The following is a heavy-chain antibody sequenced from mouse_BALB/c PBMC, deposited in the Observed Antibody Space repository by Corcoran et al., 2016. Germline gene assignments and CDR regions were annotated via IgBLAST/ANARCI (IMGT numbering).Heavy chain of an antibody. V-gene: IGHV9-1*02. CDR3: ARDYGSSYCWFAY. CDR2: INTNTGEP. CDR1: GYTFTNYG. Sequence: QIQLVQSGPELKKPGETVKISCKASGYTFTNYGMNWVKQAPGKGLKWMGWINTNTGEPTYADDFKGRFAFSLEISATTAYLQINNLKNEDMATYFCARDYGSSYCWFAYWGQGTLVTVSA. D-gene: IGHD1-1*01. J-gene: IGHJ3*01.